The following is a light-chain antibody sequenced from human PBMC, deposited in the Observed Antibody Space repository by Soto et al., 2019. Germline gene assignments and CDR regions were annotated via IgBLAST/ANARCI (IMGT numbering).Light chain of an antibody. V-gene: IGKV1-5*03. Sequence: DIQMTQSPSTLSASVGDRVTITCRATQSISSKLAWYQQKPGKAPKVLINKASSLESGVPSRFSGSGSGTEFTLTISSLQPDDFATYYCKQYSRYSFTFGGGTKVDIK. J-gene: IGKJ4*01. CDR2: KAS. CDR1: QSISSK. CDR3: KQYSRYSFT.